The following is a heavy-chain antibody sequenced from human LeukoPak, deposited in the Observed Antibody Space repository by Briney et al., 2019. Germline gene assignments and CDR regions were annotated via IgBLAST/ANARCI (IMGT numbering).Heavy chain of an antibody. CDR1: GYTFTGYY. J-gene: IGHJ3*02. V-gene: IGHV1-2*02. CDR3: ARELTSGSDAFDI. D-gene: IGHD3-10*01. CDR2: INPNSGGT. Sequence: GASVKVSCKASGYTFTGYYMHWVRQAPGQGLEWMGWINPNSGGTNYAQKFQGRVTMTRDTSISTAYMELSRLRSDDTAVYYCARELTSGSDAFDIWGQGTIVTVSS.